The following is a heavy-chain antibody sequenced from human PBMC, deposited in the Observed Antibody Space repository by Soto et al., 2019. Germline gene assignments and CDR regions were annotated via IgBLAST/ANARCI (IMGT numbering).Heavy chain of an antibody. D-gene: IGHD6-13*01. CDR1: GGSISSYY. CDR3: ARAHSGRWYSSSWYKGNAFDI. J-gene: IGHJ3*02. CDR2: IYYSGST. V-gene: IGHV4-59*01. Sequence: QVQLQESGPGLVKPSETLSLTCTVSGGSISSYYWSWIRQPPGKGLEWIGYIYYSGSTNYNPSLKSRVTISVDTSKNQFSLKLSSVTAADTAVYYCARAHSGRWYSSSWYKGNAFDIWGQGTMVTVSS.